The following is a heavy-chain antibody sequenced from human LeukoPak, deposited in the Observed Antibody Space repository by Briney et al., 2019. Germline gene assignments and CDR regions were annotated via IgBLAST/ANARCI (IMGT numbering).Heavy chain of an antibody. CDR1: GYTFTSYD. D-gene: IGHD1-26*01. V-gene: IGHV1-8*01. J-gene: IGHJ3*02. Sequence: ASVKVSCKASGYTFTSYDINWVRQATGQGLEWVGWMNPNSGNTGYAQKFQGRVTMTKNTSISTAYMDLTSLRSEDAAVYYCATDTYRGAGSDALDIWGQGTMVTVSS. CDR2: MNPNSGNT. CDR3: ATDTYRGAGSDALDI.